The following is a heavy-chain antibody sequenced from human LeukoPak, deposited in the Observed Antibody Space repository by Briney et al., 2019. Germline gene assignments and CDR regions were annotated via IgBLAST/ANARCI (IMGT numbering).Heavy chain of an antibody. D-gene: IGHD3-10*01. CDR3: ARMVRERHSFDI. CDR2: INHSGST. V-gene: IGHV4-34*01. J-gene: IGHJ3*02. Sequence: SETLSLTCAVYGGSFSAFYWSWIRRPPGKKLEWIGEINHSGSTNQNPPLKSRVTMSVDTSNHRFSLRLRSVTAADTAVYYCARMVRERHSFDIWGRGTMVTVSS. CDR1: GGSFSAFY.